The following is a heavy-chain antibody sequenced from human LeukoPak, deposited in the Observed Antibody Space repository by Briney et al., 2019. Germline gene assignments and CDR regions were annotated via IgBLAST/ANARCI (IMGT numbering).Heavy chain of an antibody. D-gene: IGHD5-18*01. J-gene: IGHJ4*02. CDR3: ASSSTAMVTPFDY. V-gene: IGHV4-39*01. CDR1: GGSISSSSYH. Sequence: PSETLSLTCTVSGGSISSSSYHWGWIRQPPGKGLEWIGSIYYSGSTYYNPPLKSRVTISVDTSKNQFSLKLSSVTAADTAVYYCASSSTAMVTPFDYWGQGTLVTVSS. CDR2: IYYSGST.